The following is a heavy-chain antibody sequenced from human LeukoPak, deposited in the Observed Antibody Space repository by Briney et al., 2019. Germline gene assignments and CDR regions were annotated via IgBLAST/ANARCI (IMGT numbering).Heavy chain of an antibody. J-gene: IGHJ6*02. CDR1: GFTFSSYA. CDR2: ISYDGSNK. V-gene: IGHV3-30-3*01. D-gene: IGHD3-10*01. Sequence: PGGSLRLSCAASGFTFSSYAMHWVRQAPGKGLEWVAVISYDGSNKYYADSVKGRFTISRDNSKNTLYLQMNSLRAEDTAVYYCAKEITMVRGVIMVPPDVWGRGTTVTVSS. CDR3: AKEITMVRGVIMVPPDV.